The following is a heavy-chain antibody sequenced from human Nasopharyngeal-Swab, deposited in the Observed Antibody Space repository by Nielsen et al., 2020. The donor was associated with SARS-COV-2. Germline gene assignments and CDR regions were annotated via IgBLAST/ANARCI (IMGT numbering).Heavy chain of an antibody. CDR2: IKQDGSEK. J-gene: IGHJ6*02. CDR1: GFTFSSYW. CDR3: ARDVRASNSKSLGGMDV. Sequence: GESLKISCAASGFTFSSYWMSWVRQAPGKGLEWVANIKQDGSEKYYVDSVKGRFTISRDNAKNSLYLQMNSLRAEDTAVYYCARDVRASNSKSLGGMDVWGQGTTVTVSS. D-gene: IGHD4-23*01. V-gene: IGHV3-7*01.